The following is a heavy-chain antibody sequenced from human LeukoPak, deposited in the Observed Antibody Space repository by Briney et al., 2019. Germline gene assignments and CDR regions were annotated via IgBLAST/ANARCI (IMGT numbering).Heavy chain of an antibody. CDR1: GGSFSGHY. V-gene: IGHV4-34*01. CDR3: ARTYNRFYYYYMDV. Sequence: SEILSLTCAVYGGSFSGHYWTWIRQPPGKGLEWIGEITHSGSTNYSPSLKSRVTISVDTSKNQFSLKLSSVTAADTAVYYCARTYNRFYYYYMDVWGKGTTVTVSS. J-gene: IGHJ6*03. D-gene: IGHD1-1*01. CDR2: ITHSGST.